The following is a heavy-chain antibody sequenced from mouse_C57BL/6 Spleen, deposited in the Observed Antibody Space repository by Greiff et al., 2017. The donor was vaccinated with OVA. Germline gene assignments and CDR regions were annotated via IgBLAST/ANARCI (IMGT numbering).Heavy chain of an antibody. Sequence: VQLKESGPELVKPGASVKISCKASGYSFTGYYMNWVKQSPEKSLEWIGEINPSTGGTTYNQKFKAKATLTVDKSSSTAYMQLKSLTSEDSAVYYCARPSHAYYFDYWGQGTTLTVSS. D-gene: IGHD6-2*01. CDR1: GYSFTGYY. V-gene: IGHV1-42*01. CDR3: ARPSHAYYFDY. J-gene: IGHJ2*01. CDR2: INPSTGGT.